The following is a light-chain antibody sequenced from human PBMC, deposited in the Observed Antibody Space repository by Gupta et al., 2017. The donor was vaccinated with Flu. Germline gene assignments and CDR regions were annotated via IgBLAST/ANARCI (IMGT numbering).Light chain of an antibody. V-gene: IGKV3-15*01. Sequence: PATLSVSPGERATLTCRASQSVSSNLAWYQQKPGQAPRLLIYGASTRATGIPARFSGSGSGTEFTLTISSLQSEDFAVYYCQQDNNWPYTFGQGTKLEIK. J-gene: IGKJ2*01. CDR2: GAS. CDR3: QQDNNWPYT. CDR1: QSVSSN.